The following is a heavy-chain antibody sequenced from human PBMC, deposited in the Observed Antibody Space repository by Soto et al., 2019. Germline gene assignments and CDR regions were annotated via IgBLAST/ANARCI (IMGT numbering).Heavy chain of an antibody. CDR1: GFTFSNAW. CDR2: IKSKTDGGTT. J-gene: IGHJ6*02. Sequence: EVQLVESGGGLVKPGGSLRLSCAASGFTFSNAWRNWVGQAPGKGREWVGRIKSKTDGGTTDYAAPVKGRFTISRDDSKNTLYLQMNSLKTEDTAVYYCTTTIRRDSSSWYVGYYYYGMDVWGQGTTVTVSS. V-gene: IGHV3-15*07. D-gene: IGHD6-13*01. CDR3: TTTIRRDSSSWYVGYYYYGMDV.